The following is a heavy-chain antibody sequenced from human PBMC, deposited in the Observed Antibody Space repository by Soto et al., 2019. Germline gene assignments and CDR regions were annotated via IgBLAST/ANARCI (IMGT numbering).Heavy chain of an antibody. CDR1: GFYISSSSYY. CDR3: ARRPMVGPVAENAFDI. CDR2: VYYSGTT. V-gene: IGHV4-39*01. J-gene: IGHJ3*02. Sequence: SETLSLTCSFSGFYISSSSYYWNWIRQSPGKGLEWIGSVYYSGTTYYNPSLKRRVTISVDTYNQFSLKLSSVTAADTAYYFCARRPMVGPVAENAFDIWGQGTRVTVSS. D-gene: IGHD6-19*01.